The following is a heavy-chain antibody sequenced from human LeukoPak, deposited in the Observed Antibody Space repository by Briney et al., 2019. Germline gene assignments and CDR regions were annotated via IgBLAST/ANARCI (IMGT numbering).Heavy chain of an antibody. V-gene: IGHV3-33*06. CDR3: AKGSLVWWLPPPDYFDY. Sequence: PGGSLRLSCAASGFTFSSYGMHWVRQAPGKGLEWVAVIWYDGSNKYYADPVKGRFTISRDNSKNTLYLQMNSLRAEDTAVYYCAKGSLVWWLPPPDYFDYWGQGTLVTVSS. J-gene: IGHJ4*02. CDR2: IWYDGSNK. CDR1: GFTFSSYG. D-gene: IGHD5-12*01.